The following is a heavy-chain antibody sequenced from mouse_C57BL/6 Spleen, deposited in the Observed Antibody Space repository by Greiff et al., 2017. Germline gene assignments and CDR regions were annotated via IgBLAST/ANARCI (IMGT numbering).Heavy chain of an antibody. Sequence: EVKVVESGAGLVKPGGSLKLSCAASGFTFSSYAMSWVRQTPEKRLEWVAYISSGGDYIYYADTVKGRFTISRDNARNTLYLQMSSLKSEDTAMYYCTSYGNYDYAMDYWGQGTSVTVSS. J-gene: IGHJ4*01. CDR2: ISSGGDYI. CDR3: TSYGNYDYAMDY. D-gene: IGHD2-1*01. CDR1: GFTFSSYA. V-gene: IGHV5-9-1*02.